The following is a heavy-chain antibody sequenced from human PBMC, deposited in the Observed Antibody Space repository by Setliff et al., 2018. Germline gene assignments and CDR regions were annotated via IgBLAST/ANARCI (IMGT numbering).Heavy chain of an antibody. J-gene: IGHJ5*02. CDR2: IYYSGST. CDR3: ARDSPEMVAPPAAHCFDP. CDR1: GGSISSYY. Sequence: CTVSGGSISSYYWSWIRQPPGKGLEWIGYIYYSGSTNYNPSLKSRVTISVDTSKNQFSLKLSSVTAADTAVYYCARDSPEMVAPPAAHCFDPWGQGTLVTVS. V-gene: IGHV4-59*01. D-gene: IGHD2-15*01.